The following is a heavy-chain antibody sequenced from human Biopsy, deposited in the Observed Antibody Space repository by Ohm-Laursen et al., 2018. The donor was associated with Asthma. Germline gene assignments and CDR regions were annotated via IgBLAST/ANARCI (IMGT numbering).Heavy chain of an antibody. J-gene: IGHJ4*02. D-gene: IGHD3-22*01. V-gene: IGHV3-7*01. CDR3: AKARIHHFYDSSGYYQHD. CDR2: IKHDGSEK. CDR1: GFTFGDYW. Sequence: GSLRLSCAASGFTFGDYWMSWVRQVPGQGLEWVANIKHDGSEKNHVDSLKGRFTISRDNAKNLLFLQMNSLRAEDTAVYYCAKARIHHFYDSSGYYQHDWGQGTLVTVSS.